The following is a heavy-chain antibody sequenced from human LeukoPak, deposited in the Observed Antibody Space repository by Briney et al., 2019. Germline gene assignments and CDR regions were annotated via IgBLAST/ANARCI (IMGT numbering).Heavy chain of an antibody. D-gene: IGHD5-18*01. CDR3: ATYSYTYYYMDV. J-gene: IGHJ6*03. CDR2: IVPIFDTP. Sequence: SVKVSCKASGGTFSSYAISWVRQAPGQGLEWMGGIVPIFDTPNYAQKFQGRVTITADKSTSTAYMELSSLRSEDTAVYYCATYSYTYYYMDVWGKGTTVTVSS. CDR1: GGTFSSYA. V-gene: IGHV1-69*06.